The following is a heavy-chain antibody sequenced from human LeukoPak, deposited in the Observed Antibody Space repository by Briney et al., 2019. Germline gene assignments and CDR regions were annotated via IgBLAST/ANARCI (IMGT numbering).Heavy chain of an antibody. CDR1: GGPISSYY. D-gene: IGHD6-19*01. J-gene: IGHJ5*02. CDR2: IYYSGST. Sequence: SETLSVTCTVSGGPISSYYWSWIRQPPGKGLEWIGYIYYSGSTTYNSSLKSRVTISVDTSKNQFSLKLSSVTAADTAVYYCARTGDSGWYRWFDPWGQGTLVTVSS. CDR3: ARTGDSGWYRWFDP. V-gene: IGHV4-59*01.